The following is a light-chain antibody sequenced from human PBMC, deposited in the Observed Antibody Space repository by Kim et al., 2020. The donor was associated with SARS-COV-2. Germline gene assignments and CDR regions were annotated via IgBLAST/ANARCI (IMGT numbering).Light chain of an antibody. CDR3: CSYTRSSTVV. V-gene: IGLV2-23*02. CDR2: EVS. J-gene: IGLJ2*01. CDR1: SSDVGSYNL. Sequence: QSALTQPASVSGSPGQSITISYTGTSSDVGSYNLVSWYQQHPGKAPKLVIYEVSKRPSGVSNRFSGSRSGNTASLTISGLQTEDEADYYCCSYTRSSTVVFGGGTQLTVL.